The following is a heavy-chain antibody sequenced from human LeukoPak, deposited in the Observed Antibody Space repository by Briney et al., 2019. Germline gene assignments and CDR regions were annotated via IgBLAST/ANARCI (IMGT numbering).Heavy chain of an antibody. V-gene: IGHV1-69*01. CDR1: GGTFSSYA. CDR3: ARATGSSSAGKPRWFDP. J-gene: IGHJ5*02. CDR2: IIPIFGTA. D-gene: IGHD6-13*01. Sequence: SVKVSCTASGGTFSSYAISWVRQAPGQGLEWMGGIIPIFGTANYAQKFQGRVTITADESTSTAYMELSSLRSEDTAVYYCARATGSSSAGKPRWFDPWGQGTLVTVSS.